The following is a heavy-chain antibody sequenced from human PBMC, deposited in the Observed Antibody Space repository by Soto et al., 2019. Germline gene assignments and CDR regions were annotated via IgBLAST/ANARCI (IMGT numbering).Heavy chain of an antibody. CDR3: ASGASLWYPYFFDS. J-gene: IGHJ4*02. Sequence: QAQVVQSGAEVRKPGSSVKLSCKASEGTFNSYAIAWVRQAPGQGLEWMGGIIPYYNTLNYAQKFQDRVTITADDSTNTVYMELSSLRSDDTDVYFCASGASLWYPYFFDSWAQGTLVTVSS. V-gene: IGHV1-69*01. D-gene: IGHD6-13*01. CDR2: IIPYYNTL. CDR1: EGTFNSYA.